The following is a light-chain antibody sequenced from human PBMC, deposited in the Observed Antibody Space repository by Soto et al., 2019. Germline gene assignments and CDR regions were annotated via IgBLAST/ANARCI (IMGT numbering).Light chain of an antibody. V-gene: IGLV2-14*01. CDR3: SSYTSSSTLYV. CDR1: SSDVGGYNY. Sequence: QSVLTQPASVSGSPGQSITISCTGSSSDVGGYNYVSWYQQHPGKAPKLMIYAVSNRPSGVSNRFSGSKFGNTASLTISGLQAEDEADYYCSSYTSSSTLYVFGTGTKVTVL. J-gene: IGLJ1*01. CDR2: AVS.